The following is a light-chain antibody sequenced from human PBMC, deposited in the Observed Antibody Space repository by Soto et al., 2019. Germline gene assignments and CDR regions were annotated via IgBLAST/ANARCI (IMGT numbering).Light chain of an antibody. V-gene: IGKV1-27*01. Sequence: QMTQSPSSLSASVGDRVTITCRASQGISNYLAWYQQKPGKVPKLLIYGASTLQSGVPSRLSGSGSGTDFTLIINSLQPEDVATYYCQKYDSASWTFGQGTKVEIK. CDR2: GAS. CDR1: QGISNY. CDR3: QKYDSASWT. J-gene: IGKJ1*01.